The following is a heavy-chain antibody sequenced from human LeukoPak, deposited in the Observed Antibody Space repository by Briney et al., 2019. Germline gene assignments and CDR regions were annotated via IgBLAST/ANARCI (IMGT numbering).Heavy chain of an antibody. V-gene: IGHV4-39*01. CDR1: GGSISSNSYY. CDR3: ARRWYYDTSGQEYFQH. CDR2: LYSSGTT. J-gene: IGHJ1*01. D-gene: IGHD3-22*01. Sequence: SETLSLTCIVSGGSISSNSYYGGWIRQPPGKGLEWIGSLYSSGTTYYNPSLKRRVTISVDTSKNQFSLKLSSVTAADTAMYYCARRWYYDTSGQEYFQHWGQGTLVTVSS.